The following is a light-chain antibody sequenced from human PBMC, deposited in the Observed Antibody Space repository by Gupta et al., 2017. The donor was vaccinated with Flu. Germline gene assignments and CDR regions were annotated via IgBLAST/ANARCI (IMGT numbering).Light chain of an antibody. CDR3: QQYNSYSIFT. J-gene: IGKJ3*01. Sequence: SSLSASVGDRVTIACRASQNINNWLAWYQQKPGKAPKLLIYKASSLQNGVPSRFSGSGSGTEFTLTISSLQPDNFATYYCQQYNSYSIFTFGPGTKVDIK. V-gene: IGKV1-5*03. CDR2: KAS. CDR1: QNINNW.